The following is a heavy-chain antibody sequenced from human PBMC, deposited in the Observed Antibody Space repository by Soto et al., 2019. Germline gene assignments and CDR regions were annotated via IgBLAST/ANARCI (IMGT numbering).Heavy chain of an antibody. CDR3: AGPPYGWGSYYNPRFDY. CDR1: GGTFSSYA. Sequence: QVQLVQSGAEVKKPGSSVKVSCKASGGTFSSYAISWVRQAPGQGLEWMGRIIPILGIAYYAQKFQGRVTLTADKSTSTAYMELSSLTSEDTAVYYCAGPPYGWGSYYNPRFDYWGQGTLVTVSS. D-gene: IGHD3-10*01. J-gene: IGHJ4*02. V-gene: IGHV1-69*02. CDR2: IIPILGIA.